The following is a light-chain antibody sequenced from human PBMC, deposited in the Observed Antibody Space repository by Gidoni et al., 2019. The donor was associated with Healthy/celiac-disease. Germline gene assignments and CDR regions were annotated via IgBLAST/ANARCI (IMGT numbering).Light chain of an antibody. CDR1: QSVSSY. CDR2: AAS. V-gene: IGKV3-11*01. J-gene: IGKJ3*01. Sequence: EIVLTQSPATLSLSPGERATLSCRASQSVSSYLAWYQQKPGQAPRLLIYAASNRATGIPARFSGSGSGTDFTLTISSLEPEDFAVYYCQQRSNWPFTFXPXTKVDIK. CDR3: QQRSNWPFT.